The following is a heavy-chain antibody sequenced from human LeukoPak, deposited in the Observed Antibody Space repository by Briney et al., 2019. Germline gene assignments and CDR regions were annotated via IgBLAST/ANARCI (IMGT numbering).Heavy chain of an antibody. V-gene: IGHV1-46*01. D-gene: IGHD6-13*01. CDR2: INPSGGST. Sequence: GASVKVSCKASGYTFTSYYMHWVRQAPGQGLEWMGVINPSGGSTSYAQKFQGRVTMTRDTSTSTVYMELSSLRSEDTAVYYCARAAAGMRYWFDPWGQGTLVTVSS. J-gene: IGHJ5*02. CDR3: ARAAAGMRYWFDP. CDR1: GYTFTSYY.